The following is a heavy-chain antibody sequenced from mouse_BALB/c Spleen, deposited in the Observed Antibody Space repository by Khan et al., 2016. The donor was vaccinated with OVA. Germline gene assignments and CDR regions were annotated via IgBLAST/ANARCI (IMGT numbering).Heavy chain of an antibody. CDR3: ARDRLRLAMET. CDR1: RFSCTTSG. CDR2: RWAGGNK. J-gene: IGHJ4*01. V-gene: IGHV2-9*02. D-gene: IGHD2-4*01. Sequence: EPRLLASSQSLFNTCTIARFSCTTSGVHIIRPPLRKVQEWPGDRWAGGNKKYDSAIISRLSISKDNSKSQVFLKMNSLQTDDTAFYYCARDRLRLAMETWGQGTSVTVSS.